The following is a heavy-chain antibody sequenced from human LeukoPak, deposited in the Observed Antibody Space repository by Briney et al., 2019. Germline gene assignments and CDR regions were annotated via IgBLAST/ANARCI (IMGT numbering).Heavy chain of an antibody. CDR1: GFIFSSHA. D-gene: IGHD3-9*01. Sequence: GGSLRLSCAASGFIFSSHAMSWVHQAPGKGLEWVSAIGDDAVSTYYAESVKGRFTISRDNSKNTLYLQMNSLRAEDTATYYCARDSPLLTVWGQGTLVTVSS. CDR3: ARDSPLLTV. CDR2: IGDDAVST. J-gene: IGHJ4*02. V-gene: IGHV3-23*01.